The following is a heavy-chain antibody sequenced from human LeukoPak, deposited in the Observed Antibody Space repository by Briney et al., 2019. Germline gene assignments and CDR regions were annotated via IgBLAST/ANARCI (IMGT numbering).Heavy chain of an antibody. CDR1: GGSISSYY. CDR3: ARVAPYGSTWYLDY. Sequence: SETLSLTCTVSGGSISSYYWSWIRQPPGKGLEWIGYIYHSGSTNYNPSLKSRVTMSVDTSKNQFSLKLSSVTAADTAVYYCARVAPYGSTWYLDYWGQGTLVTVSS. J-gene: IGHJ4*02. CDR2: IYHSGST. D-gene: IGHD6-13*01. V-gene: IGHV4-59*01.